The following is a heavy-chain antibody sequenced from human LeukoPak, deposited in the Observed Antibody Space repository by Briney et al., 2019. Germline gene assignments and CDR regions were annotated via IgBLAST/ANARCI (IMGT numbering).Heavy chain of an antibody. CDR3: ARDWEYCSGGSCYSLPPDY. Sequence: ASVKVSCKASGYTFTSYYMHWVRQAPGQGLEWMGIINPSGGSTSYAQKFQGRVTMTRDTSTSTVYMELSSLRSGDTAVYYCARDWEYCSGGSCYSLPPDYWGQGTLVTVSS. D-gene: IGHD2-15*01. CDR1: GYTFTSYY. J-gene: IGHJ4*02. V-gene: IGHV1-46*03. CDR2: INPSGGST.